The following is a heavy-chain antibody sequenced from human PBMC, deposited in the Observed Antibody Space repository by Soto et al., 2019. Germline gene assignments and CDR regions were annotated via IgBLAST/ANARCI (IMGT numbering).Heavy chain of an antibody. CDR3: ATPGGPDTGGYYYFDY. Sequence: QVQLVQSGAELKKPGASVKVSCKASGYTFSGYYMHWVRQAPGQGPEWMGWINPKSGATHYAPKFQDRVTLTRDTSMSTVYMDLSSLRSDDTALYYCATPGGPDTGGYYYFDYWGQGTLVTVSS. D-gene: IGHD2-8*02. J-gene: IGHJ4*02. V-gene: IGHV1-2*02. CDR1: GYTFSGYY. CDR2: INPKSGAT.